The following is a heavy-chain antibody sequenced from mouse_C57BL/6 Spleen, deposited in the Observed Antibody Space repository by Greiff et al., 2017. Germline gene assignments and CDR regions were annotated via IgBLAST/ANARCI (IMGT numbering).Heavy chain of an antibody. CDR2: IDPNSGGT. V-gene: IGHV1-72*01. CDR3: ARPYYYGSRTDAMDY. J-gene: IGHJ4*01. CDR1: GYTFTSYW. D-gene: IGHD1-1*01. Sequence: QVHVKQPGAELVKPGASVKLSCKASGYTFTSYWMHWVKQRPGRGLEWIGRIDPNSGGTKYNEKFKSKATLTVDKPSSTAYMQLSSLTSEDSAVYYCARPYYYGSRTDAMDYWGQGTSVTVSS.